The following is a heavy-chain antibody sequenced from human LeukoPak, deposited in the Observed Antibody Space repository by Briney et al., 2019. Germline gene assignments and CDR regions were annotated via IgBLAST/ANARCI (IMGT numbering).Heavy chain of an antibody. CDR1: GFTFSSYW. V-gene: IGHV3-7*01. CDR2: IKQDGSET. Sequence: PGGSLRLSCAASGFTFSSYWMTWVRQAPGKGLEWVANIKQDGSETYYVDSVKGRSTISRDSAKNSLYLQMNSLRAGDTAVYYCARVRTWVAAPGPFDYWGQGTLVTVSS. CDR3: ARVRTWVAAPGPFDY. J-gene: IGHJ4*02. D-gene: IGHD6-25*01.